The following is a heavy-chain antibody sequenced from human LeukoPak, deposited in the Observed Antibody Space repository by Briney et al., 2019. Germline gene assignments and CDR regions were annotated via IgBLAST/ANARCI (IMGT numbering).Heavy chain of an antibody. D-gene: IGHD4-17*01. J-gene: IGHJ6*02. V-gene: IGHV4-34*01. CDR2: IKQSGST. Sequence: SETLSLTCAVYGGSFSGYYWSGIRQPPGKGREGVGEIKQSGSTNYNPSLKSRVTMSVATSKNPFSLKLSSVTAADTAVYSCARGSAGDYSYYYYYYGMDVWGQGTTVTVSS. CDR1: GGSFSGYY. CDR3: ARGSAGDYSYYYYYYGMDV.